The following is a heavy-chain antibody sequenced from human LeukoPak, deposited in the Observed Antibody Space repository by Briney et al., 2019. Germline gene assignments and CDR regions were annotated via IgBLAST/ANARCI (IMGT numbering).Heavy chain of an antibody. CDR3: ARVLENSGSYPIGY. CDR2: INPNSGGT. Sequence: ASVKASCKASGYTFTGYYMHWVRQAPGQGLEWMGWINPNSGGTNYAQKFQGWVTMTRDTSISTAYMELSRLRSDDTAVYYCARVLENSGSYPIGYWGQGTLVTVSS. CDR1: GYTFTGYY. V-gene: IGHV1-2*04. D-gene: IGHD1-26*01. J-gene: IGHJ4*02.